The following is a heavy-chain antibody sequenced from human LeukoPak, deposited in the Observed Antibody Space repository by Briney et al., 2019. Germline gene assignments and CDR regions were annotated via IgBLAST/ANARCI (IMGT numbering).Heavy chain of an antibody. Sequence: ASVKVSCKASGYTFTGYYMHWVRQAPGQGLEWMGWINPNSGGTNYARKFQGRVTMTRDTSISTAYMDLSRLRSDDTAVYYCARGVSGSYSFDYWGQGTLVTVSS. D-gene: IGHD1-26*01. V-gene: IGHV1-2*02. J-gene: IGHJ4*02. CDR2: INPNSGGT. CDR3: ARGVSGSYSFDY. CDR1: GYTFTGYY.